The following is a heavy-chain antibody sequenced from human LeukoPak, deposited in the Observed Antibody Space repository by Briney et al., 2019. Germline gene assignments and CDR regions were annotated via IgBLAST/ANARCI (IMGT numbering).Heavy chain of an antibody. J-gene: IGHJ5*02. CDR1: GGSISSYY. CDR2: IYYSGST. Sequence: SETLSLTCTVSGGSISSYYWSWIRQPPGKGLEWIGYIYYSGSTNYNPSLKSRVTISVDTSKNQFSLKLSSVTAADTAVYYCAREQYDYVWGSYRLDPWGQGTLVTVPS. V-gene: IGHV4-59*01. D-gene: IGHD3-16*02. CDR3: AREQYDYVWGSYRLDP.